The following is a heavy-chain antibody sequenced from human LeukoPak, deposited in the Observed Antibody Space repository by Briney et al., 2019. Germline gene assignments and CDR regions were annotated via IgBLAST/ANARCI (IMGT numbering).Heavy chain of an antibody. V-gene: IGHV3-48*03. CDR1: GFTFSSYE. CDR3: AKGAGYYYYYYMDV. Sequence: PGGSLRLSCAGSGFTFSSYEMNWVRQAPGKGLEWVSYISSSGSTKYYADSVKGRFTISRDNAKNSLYLQMNSLRAEDMALYYCAKGAGYYYYYYMDVWGKGTTVTVSS. CDR2: ISSSGSTK. J-gene: IGHJ6*03. D-gene: IGHD6-13*01.